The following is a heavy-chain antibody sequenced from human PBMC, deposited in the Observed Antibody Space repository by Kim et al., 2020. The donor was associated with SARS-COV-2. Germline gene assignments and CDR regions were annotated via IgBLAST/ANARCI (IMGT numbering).Heavy chain of an antibody. V-gene: IGHV3-15*01. CDR1: GFTFSDSW. CDR3: TTEAIVVVLYAPDY. Sequence: GGSLRLSCAASGFTFSDSWMTWVRQAPGKGLEWVGRIKSSSDGETTDYAAPVKGSFTISSDDSKNNLYLHMQSVKTTDIAVYYCTTEAIVVVLYAPDYCGRGLLVAVSS. D-gene: IGHD2-8*02. CDR2: IKSSSDGETT. J-gene: IGHJ4*02.